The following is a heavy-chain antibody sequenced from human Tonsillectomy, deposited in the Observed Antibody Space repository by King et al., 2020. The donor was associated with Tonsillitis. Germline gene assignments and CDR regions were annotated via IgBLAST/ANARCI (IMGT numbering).Heavy chain of an antibody. D-gene: IGHD6-13*01. Sequence: QLQESGPGLVKPSQTLSLTCTVSGGSISSGGYYWSWIRQHPGKGLEWIGYIYYSGSTYYNPSLKSRVTISVDTSKNQFSLKLSPVTAADTAVYYCARGAIAAAGTFDYWGQGTLVTVSS. CDR2: IYYSGST. J-gene: IGHJ4*02. CDR1: GGSISSGGYY. V-gene: IGHV4-31*03. CDR3: ARGAIAAAGTFDY.